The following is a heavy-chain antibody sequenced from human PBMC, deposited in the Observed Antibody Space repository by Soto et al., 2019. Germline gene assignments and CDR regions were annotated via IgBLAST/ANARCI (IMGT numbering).Heavy chain of an antibody. CDR1: GYTFTSYD. Sequence: ASVKVSCKASGYTFTSYDINWVRQATGQGLEWMGWMNPNSGNTGYAQKFQGRVTMTRNTSISTAYMELSSLRSEDTAVYYCARGHYDFWSGRDDAFDIWGQGTMVTVSS. J-gene: IGHJ3*02. CDR3: ARGHYDFWSGRDDAFDI. D-gene: IGHD3-3*01. V-gene: IGHV1-8*01. CDR2: MNPNSGNT.